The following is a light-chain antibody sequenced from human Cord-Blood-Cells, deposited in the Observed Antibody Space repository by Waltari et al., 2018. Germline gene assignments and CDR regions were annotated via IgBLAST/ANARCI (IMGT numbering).Light chain of an antibody. CDR1: SSYVGSYNL. Sequence: QSALTQPASVSGSPGQSITIPCTGPSSYVGSYNLFSWYKQHPGIPPKLMIYEGSKRPSGVSNRFSGSKSGNTASLTISGLQAEDEADYYCCSYAGSSTWVFGGGTKLTVL. CDR3: CSYAGSSTWV. V-gene: IGLV2-23*01. CDR2: EGS. J-gene: IGLJ3*02.